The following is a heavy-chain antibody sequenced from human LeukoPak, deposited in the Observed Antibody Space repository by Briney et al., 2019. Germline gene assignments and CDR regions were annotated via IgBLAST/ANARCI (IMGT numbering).Heavy chain of an antibody. CDR1: GYAFSRKG. CDR2: ISAYNGNT. CDR3: AVVITVNPY. V-gene: IGHV1-18*01. D-gene: IGHD3-22*01. J-gene: IGHJ4*02. Sequence: GASVKVSCKASGYAFSRKGINWVRQAPGQGLEWLGWISAYNGNTNFAQNVKGRLTLTTDASTTTAYMELTNLRSDDTASYYCAVVITVNPYWGQGTLVTVSS.